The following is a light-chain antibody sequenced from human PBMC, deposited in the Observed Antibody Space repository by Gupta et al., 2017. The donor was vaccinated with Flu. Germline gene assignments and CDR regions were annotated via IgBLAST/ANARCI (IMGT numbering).Light chain of an antibody. CDR3: CSYAGSYTLV. V-gene: IGLV2-11*01. CDR1: SSDVGGYNY. Sequence: QSALTQPRSVSVSPGKSVTIYCTGTSSDVGGYNYVSGYQQHPGKAPTLMIYEVSKRPSGVPDRFSGSKAGNTASLTVSGLQAEDEADYYCCSYAGSYTLVFGGGTKLTVL. J-gene: IGLJ3*02. CDR2: EVS.